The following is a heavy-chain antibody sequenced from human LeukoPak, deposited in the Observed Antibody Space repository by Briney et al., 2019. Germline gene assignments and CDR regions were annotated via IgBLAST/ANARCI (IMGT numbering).Heavy chain of an antibody. D-gene: IGHD3-22*01. CDR2: IYYSGST. CDR3: ARALNYYDSSGSNGAFDI. Sequence: SETLSLTCTVSGGSISSGGYYWSWIRQHPGKGLEWIGYIYYSGSTYYNPSLKSRVTISVDTSKNQFSLKLSSVTAADTAVYYCARALNYYDSSGSNGAFDIWGQGTMVTVSS. V-gene: IGHV4-31*03. CDR1: GGSISSGGYY. J-gene: IGHJ3*02.